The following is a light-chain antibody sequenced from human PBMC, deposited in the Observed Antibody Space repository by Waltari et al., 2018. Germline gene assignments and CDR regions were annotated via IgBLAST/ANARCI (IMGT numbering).Light chain of an antibody. Sequence: QSALTQPASVSGSPGQSITISCIGVSNDVGSYSLVSWYQHHPDKAPKLLIYDDIKRPSGVSDRFSGSRSGNMASLTISGLQAEDEADYFCSSYAGDRTWVFGGGTKLSVL. CDR3: SSYAGDRTWV. J-gene: IGLJ3*02. CDR1: SNDVGSYSL. CDR2: DDI. V-gene: IGLV2-23*01.